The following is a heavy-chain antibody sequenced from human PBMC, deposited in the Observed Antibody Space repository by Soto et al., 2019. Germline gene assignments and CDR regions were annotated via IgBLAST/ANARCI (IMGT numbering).Heavy chain of an antibody. CDR2: MSGSDDT. CDR3: AEDLQSGYGYSYF. Sequence: EVQLLESGGGLVQPGGSLRLSCAASGFTFSDFAVSWVRQAPGKGLAWVSTMSGSDDTYYADSVKGRFTISRDNSNNHLYLYMNNLLAEHTAVYYCAEDLQSGYGYSYFWGQGTLVIASS. V-gene: IGHV3-23*01. CDR1: GFTFSDFA. J-gene: IGHJ4*02. D-gene: IGHD5-12*01.